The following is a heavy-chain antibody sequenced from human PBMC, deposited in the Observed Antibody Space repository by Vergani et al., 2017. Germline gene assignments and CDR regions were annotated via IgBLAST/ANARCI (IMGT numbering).Heavy chain of an antibody. V-gene: IGHV1-69*08. D-gene: IGHD4/OR15-4a*01. J-gene: IGHJ4*02. Sequence: QVHLVQSGAEVKKPGSSVRISCKGSGDPFNSYTVNWVRQAPGQGLEWMGRIVPVFDTTNFAQKFQGRVTMTADQSTSTAYMELSSLRSEDTAVYYCARDGIRRLTTYYFDSWGQGTLVTVSS. CDR2: IVPVFDTT. CDR3: ARDGIRRLTTYYFDS. CDR1: GDPFNSYT.